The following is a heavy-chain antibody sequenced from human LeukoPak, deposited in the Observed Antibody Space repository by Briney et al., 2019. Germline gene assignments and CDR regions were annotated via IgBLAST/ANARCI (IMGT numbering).Heavy chain of an antibody. V-gene: IGHV4-39*01. CDR1: GGPISSSSYY. D-gene: IGHD2-2*01. CDR3: ARHKGSNTTNVAFDI. CDR2: IFYSGST. J-gene: IGHJ3*02. Sequence: SETLSLTCTVSGGPISSSSYYWGWIRQPPGKGLEWMGSIFYSGSTYYNPSLKSRDTISVDTSKNQFSLKLRSVTAADTAVFYCARHKGSNTTNVAFDIWGQGTMVTVSS.